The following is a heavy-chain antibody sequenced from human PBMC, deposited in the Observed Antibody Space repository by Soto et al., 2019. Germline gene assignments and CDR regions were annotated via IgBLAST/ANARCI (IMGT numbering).Heavy chain of an antibody. CDR2: ISSSSSTT. Sequence: EVQLVESGGGLVQPGGSLRLSCAASGFTFTTYSMNWVRQAPGKGLEWVSYISSSSSTTYYADSVKGRFTISRDKAKNSLYLQMNSLSDEDTAVYYCARDAGSWGYWGQGTLVTVSS. CDR1: GFTFTTYS. V-gene: IGHV3-48*02. CDR3: ARDAGSWGY. D-gene: IGHD3-10*01. J-gene: IGHJ4*02.